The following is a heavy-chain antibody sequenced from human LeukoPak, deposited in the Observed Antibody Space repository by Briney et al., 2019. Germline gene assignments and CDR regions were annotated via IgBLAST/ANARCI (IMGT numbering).Heavy chain of an antibody. CDR3: AILAARARGDY. CDR1: GGTFSSYA. CDR2: ISAYNGNT. J-gene: IGHJ4*02. D-gene: IGHD6-6*01. Sequence: ASVKVSCKASGGTFSSYAISWVRQAPGQGLEWMGWISAYNGNTNYAQKLQGRVTMTTDTSTSTAYMELRSLRSDDTAVYYCAILAARARGDYWGQGTLVTVSS. V-gene: IGHV1-18*01.